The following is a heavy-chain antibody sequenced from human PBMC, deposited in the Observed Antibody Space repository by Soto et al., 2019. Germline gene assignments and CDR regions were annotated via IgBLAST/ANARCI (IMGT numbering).Heavy chain of an antibody. CDR3: AGGDRGAFDL. V-gene: IGHV3-74*03. CDR2: IHNDGSRT. Sequence: EVQLVESGGGLVQPGESLRLSCAASGFTFSYYWMHWVRQSPGKGLLWISHIHNDGSRTTYADSVKGRFTISRDNARNMVYLQMNSLRDEDTAVYYCAGGDRGAFDLWGQGTAVTVSS. J-gene: IGHJ3*01. CDR1: GFTFSYYW. D-gene: IGHD1-26*01.